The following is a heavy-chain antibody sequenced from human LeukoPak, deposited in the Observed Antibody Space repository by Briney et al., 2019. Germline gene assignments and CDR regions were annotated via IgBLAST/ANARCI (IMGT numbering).Heavy chain of an antibody. J-gene: IGHJ4*02. CDR2: IVVGSGNT. CDR3: ARENYGDSDY. Sequence: TSVKVSCKASGFTFTNSAMQWVRQARGQRLEWIGWIVVGSGNTNYAQKFQERVTITRDMSTSTAYMELRSLRSDDTAVYYCARENYGDSDYWGQGTLVTVSS. CDR1: GFTFTNSA. V-gene: IGHV1-58*02. D-gene: IGHD4-17*01.